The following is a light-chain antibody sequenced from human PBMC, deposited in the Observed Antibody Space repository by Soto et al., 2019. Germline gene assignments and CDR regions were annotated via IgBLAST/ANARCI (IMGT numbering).Light chain of an antibody. CDR3: HQLNSYPIT. V-gene: IGKV1-9*01. Sequence: IQFTQFPSSLSASVGDRVTITCPASQVISSYLAWYQQKPGKAPKLLIYAASTWQSGVPSRFSGSGSGTDFTLTISSLQPEDFATYYCHQLNSYPITFGQGTRLEIK. J-gene: IGKJ5*01. CDR2: AAS. CDR1: QVISSY.